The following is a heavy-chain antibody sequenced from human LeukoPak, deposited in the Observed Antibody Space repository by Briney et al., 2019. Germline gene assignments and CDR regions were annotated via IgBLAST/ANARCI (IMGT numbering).Heavy chain of an antibody. D-gene: IGHD1-1*01. Sequence: SETLSLTRSVSGGSISSSSYYWGWIRQPPGKGLEWIGTIYYSGSTFYKPSLTSRVTISVDTSKNQFSLKLSSVTAADTAVYYCARIHPANWNPFNWFDPWGQGTLVTVSS. CDR2: IYYSGST. J-gene: IGHJ5*02. CDR3: ARIHPANWNPFNWFDP. V-gene: IGHV4-39*01. CDR1: GGSISSSSYY.